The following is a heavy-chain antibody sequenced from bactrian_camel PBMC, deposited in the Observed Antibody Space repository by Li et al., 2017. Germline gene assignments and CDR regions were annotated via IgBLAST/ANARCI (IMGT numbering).Heavy chain of an antibody. Sequence: GGGSVRAGGSPTLYCAASRFFPCMGWFRQAPGNRREGLASMSASSAADSVKGRFTISKDKAKNTLYLQMDNLQPEDTAVYYCAARPVNTRACVAGGRYEFGYWGQGTQVTVS. CDR3: AARPVNTRACVAGGRYEFGY. CDR2: MSASSA. J-gene: IGHJ4*01. D-gene: IGHD1*01. CDR1: RFFPC. V-gene: IGHV3S53*01.